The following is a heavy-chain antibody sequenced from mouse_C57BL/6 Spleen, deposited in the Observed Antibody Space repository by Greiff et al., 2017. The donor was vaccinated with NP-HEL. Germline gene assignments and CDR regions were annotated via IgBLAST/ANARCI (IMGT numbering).Heavy chain of an antibody. CDR1: GFNIKDYY. J-gene: IGHJ1*03. Sequence: VQLKESGAELVKPGASVKLSCTASGFNIKDYYMHWAKQRTEQGLEWIGRIDPEDGETKYAPKFQGKATITADTSSNTAYLQLSSLTSEDTAVYYGARSRRYGNSPALFDVWGTGTTVTVSS. CDR2: IDPEDGET. CDR3: ARSRRYGNSPALFDV. V-gene: IGHV14-2*01. D-gene: IGHD2-10*02.